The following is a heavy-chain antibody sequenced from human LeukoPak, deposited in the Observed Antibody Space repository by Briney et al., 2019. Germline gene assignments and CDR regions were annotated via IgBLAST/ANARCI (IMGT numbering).Heavy chain of an antibody. V-gene: IGHV1-2*02. CDR2: INPNDGDT. CDR3: ARDLPDTPMVLRLHYGMDV. J-gene: IGHJ6*02. CDR1: GYTFTGYY. Sequence: ASVKVSCKASGYTFTGYYIHWARQAPGQGLEWMGWINPNDGDTNYVQKFQGRVTMTRDTSISTAYMELSRLRSDDSGVYYCARDLPDTPMVLRLHYGMDVWGQGTTVTVSS. D-gene: IGHD3-10*01.